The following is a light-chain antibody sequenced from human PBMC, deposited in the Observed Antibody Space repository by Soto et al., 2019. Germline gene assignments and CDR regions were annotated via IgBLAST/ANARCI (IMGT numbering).Light chain of an antibody. CDR3: QEYNSDSRT. Sequence: EILMTQSPTTLSASVGDRVTITCRASQSISLWLAWYQQKPGRAPKLLIYRSSNLETGVPSRFSGGGSGTEFTLTISSLQPDDLATYYCQEYNSDSRTFGQGTKVEIK. J-gene: IGKJ1*01. CDR1: QSISLW. V-gene: IGKV1-5*03. CDR2: RSS.